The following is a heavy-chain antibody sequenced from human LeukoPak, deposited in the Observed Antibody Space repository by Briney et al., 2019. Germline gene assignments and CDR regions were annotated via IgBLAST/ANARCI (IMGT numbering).Heavy chain of an antibody. CDR2: ISYDGSNK. V-gene: IGHV3-30-3*01. J-gene: IGHJ4*02. D-gene: IGHD3-10*01. Sequence: GGSLRLSCAAFGFTFSTYTIHWVRQAPGKGLEWVALISYDGSNKYYADSVKGRFTISRDNSKNTVYLQMNSLRAEDTAVYYCARFPTRDYYGSGNRFDCWGQGTLVTVSS. CDR3: ARFPTRDYYGSGNRFDC. CDR1: GFTFSTYT.